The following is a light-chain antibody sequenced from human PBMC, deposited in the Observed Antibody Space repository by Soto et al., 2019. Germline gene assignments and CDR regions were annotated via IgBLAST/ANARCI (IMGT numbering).Light chain of an antibody. CDR2: EAS. V-gene: IGKV1-5*03. CDR1: ETINIW. CDR3: QQYNSYPWT. Sequence: IQMTQSPFTLSASVGDRATIPCRASETINIWLAWYQQKPGKAPKLLISEASSLESGVPPRFSGSGSGTEFTLTISSLQPDDFATYYCQQYNSYPWTFGQGTKVDIK. J-gene: IGKJ1*01.